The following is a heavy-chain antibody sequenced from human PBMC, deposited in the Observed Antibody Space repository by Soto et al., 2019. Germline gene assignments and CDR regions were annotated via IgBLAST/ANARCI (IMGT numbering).Heavy chain of an antibody. Sequence: SETLSLTCTVSGGSISSYYWSWIRQPPGKGLEWIGYIYYSGSTNYNPSLKSRVTISVDTSKNQFSLKLSSVTAADTAVYYCARVVGSGSYLDYWGQGTLVTVSS. CDR2: IYYSGST. D-gene: IGHD3-10*01. CDR1: GGSISSYY. CDR3: ARVVGSGSYLDY. J-gene: IGHJ4*02. V-gene: IGHV4-59*01.